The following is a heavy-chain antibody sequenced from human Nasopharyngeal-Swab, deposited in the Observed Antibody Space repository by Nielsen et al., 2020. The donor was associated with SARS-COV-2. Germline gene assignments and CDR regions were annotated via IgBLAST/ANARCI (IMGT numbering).Heavy chain of an antibody. CDR2: IWYYGSNK. V-gene: IGHV3-33*01. J-gene: IGHJ3*02. Sequence: WIRQPAGEGREWVAVIWYYGSNKFHADSVRARFTISRDNSKNKIYLQMNRLRAEDTVVYYFARDNHQGAVDAFDIWGQGTMVTVSS. CDR3: ARDNHQGAVDAFDI. D-gene: IGHD3/OR15-3a*01.